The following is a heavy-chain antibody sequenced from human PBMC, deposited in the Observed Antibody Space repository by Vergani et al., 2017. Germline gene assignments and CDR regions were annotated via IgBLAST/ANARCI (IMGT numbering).Heavy chain of an antibody. Sequence: QVQLVQSGAEVKKPGASVKVSCKASGYTFTSYYMHWVRQAPGQGLEWMGIINPSGGSTSYAQKFQGRVTITADKSTSTAYMELSSLRSEDTAVYYCARDIVVVVAATQEVGGWFDPWGQGTLVTVSS. V-gene: IGHV1-46*01. D-gene: IGHD2-15*01. CDR2: INPSGGST. CDR1: GYTFTSYY. J-gene: IGHJ5*02. CDR3: ARDIVVVVAATQEVGGWFDP.